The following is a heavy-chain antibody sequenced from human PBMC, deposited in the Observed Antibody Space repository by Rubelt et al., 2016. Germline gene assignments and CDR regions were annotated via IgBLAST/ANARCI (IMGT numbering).Heavy chain of an antibody. J-gene: IGHJ4*02. V-gene: IGHV3-23*04. CDR2: LSGSGGST. CDR3: VFDF. CDR1: GFTFGDYA. Sequence: EVQLVESGGRLVQPGRSLRLSCTASGFTFGDYAMSWVRQAPGKGLELVSALSGSGGSTYYADSVKGRFPNARDNSRNTLYRQMNSLRAEDTALYYCVFDFWGQGTRVTVSS.